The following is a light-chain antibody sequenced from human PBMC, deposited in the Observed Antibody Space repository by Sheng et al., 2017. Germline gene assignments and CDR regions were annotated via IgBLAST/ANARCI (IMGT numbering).Light chain of an antibody. CDR1: NSNIGNDN. Sequence: QAVLTQPPSASGTPGQRVTISCSGINSNIGNDNVYWYQQLPGTAPKLLIYNDNQRPSGVPDRFSGSKSGTSASLAISGLRSEDEADYYCAGWDAGLSGYVFGAGTKVTVL. CDR2: NDN. V-gene: IGLV1-47*02. CDR3: AGWDAGLSGYV. J-gene: IGLJ1*01.